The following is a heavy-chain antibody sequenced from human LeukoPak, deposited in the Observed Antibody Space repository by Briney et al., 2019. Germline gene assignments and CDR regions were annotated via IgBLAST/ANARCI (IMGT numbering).Heavy chain of an antibody. CDR1: GFTFSSCA. D-gene: IGHD6-6*01. V-gene: IGHV3-23*01. Sequence: PGGSLRLSCAASGFTFSSCAMSWVRQAPGKGLEWVSAISGSGGSTYYADSVKGRFTISRDNSKSTLYLQMNSLRAEDTAVYYCAKYGVAARCVDYWGQGTLVTVSS. CDR3: AKYGVAARCVDY. CDR2: ISGSGGST. J-gene: IGHJ4*02.